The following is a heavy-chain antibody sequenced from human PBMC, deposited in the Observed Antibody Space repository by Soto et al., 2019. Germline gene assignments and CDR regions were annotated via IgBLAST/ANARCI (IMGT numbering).Heavy chain of an antibody. CDR3: AYFHASPAQPGYYYGSDV. V-gene: IGHV1-18*01. CDR1: GYTFTSYG. D-gene: IGHD2-2*01. J-gene: IGHJ6*02. CDR2: ISAYNGNT. Sequence: QGQLVQSGAELKKPGASVKVSCKASGYTFTSYGISWVRQAPGQGLEWMGWISAYNGNTNYSQKLQGRVTMTTDTSTSTAYMELRSLRSYATAVYSCAYFHASPAQPGYYYGSDVWGQGTTVTVSS.